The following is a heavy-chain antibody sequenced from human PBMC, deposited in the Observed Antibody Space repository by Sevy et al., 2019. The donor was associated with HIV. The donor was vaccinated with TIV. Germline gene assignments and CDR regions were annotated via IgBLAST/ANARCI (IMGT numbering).Heavy chain of an antibody. CDR3: AKGRGGSYYYYYDMDV. Sequence: GGSLRLSCAASGFTFDDYTMHWVRQAPGKGLEWVSLISWDGGSTYYADSVKGRFTISRDNSKNSLYLQLNSLRTEDTAWYYCAKGRGGSYYYYYDMDVWGQGTTVTVSS. CDR2: ISWDGGST. CDR1: GFTFDDYT. J-gene: IGHJ6*02. D-gene: IGHD1-26*01. V-gene: IGHV3-43*01.